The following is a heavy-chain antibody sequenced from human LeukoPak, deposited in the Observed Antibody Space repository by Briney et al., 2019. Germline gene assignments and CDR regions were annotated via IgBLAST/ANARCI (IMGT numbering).Heavy chain of an antibody. CDR2: ISGSGGST. CDR1: GFTFSSYA. J-gene: IGHJ4*02. D-gene: IGHD6-19*01. CDR3: AKARTPNIAVAGTPFDY. V-gene: IGHV3-23*01. Sequence: GGSLRLSCAASGFTFSSYAMSWVRQAPGRGLEWVAAISGSGGSTYYADSVKGRFTISRDNSKNTLYLQMNSLRAEDTAVYYCAKARTPNIAVAGTPFDYWGQGTLVTVSS.